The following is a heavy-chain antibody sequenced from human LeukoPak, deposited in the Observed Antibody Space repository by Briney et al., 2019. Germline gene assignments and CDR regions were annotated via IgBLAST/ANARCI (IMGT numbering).Heavy chain of an antibody. D-gene: IGHD3-22*01. J-gene: IGHJ4*02. CDR2: INPNTGGT. CDR1: GYTFRINC. V-gene: IGHV1-2*02. Sequence: GASVKVSCKASGYTFRINCIHWVRQAPGQGLEWMGWINPNTGGTMFAQKFQGRVTLTRDTSISTVYMELNRLTYDDTAVFYCARDYYDSNGYGSFDYWGQGTLVTVSS. CDR3: ARDYYDSNGYGSFDY.